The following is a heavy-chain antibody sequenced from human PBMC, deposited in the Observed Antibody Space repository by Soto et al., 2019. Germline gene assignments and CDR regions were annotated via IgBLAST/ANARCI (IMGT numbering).Heavy chain of an antibody. Sequence: SVKVSCKASGGTFSSYAISWVRQAPGQGLEWMGGIIPIFGTANYAQKFQGRVTITADESTSTAYMELSSLRSEDTAVYYCATYCTNGVCPRHYGMDVWGQGTTVTVSS. J-gene: IGHJ6*02. D-gene: IGHD2-8*01. CDR3: ATYCTNGVCPRHYGMDV. V-gene: IGHV1-69*13. CDR2: IIPIFGTA. CDR1: GGTFSSYA.